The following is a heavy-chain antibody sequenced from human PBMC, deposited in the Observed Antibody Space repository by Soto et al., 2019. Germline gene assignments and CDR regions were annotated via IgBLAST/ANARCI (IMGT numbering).Heavy chain of an antibody. CDR1: GGSINNYY. CDR3: ARLRGHFDY. V-gene: IGHV4-59*01. Sequence: SETLSLTCTVSGGSINNYYWTWIRQPPGKGLEYIGYIFYSGTTNYNPSLKSRVTISVDTSKNQFSLRLSSVTAADTAVYHCARLRGHFDYWGQGTLVTVSS. CDR2: IFYSGTT. D-gene: IGHD3-16*01. J-gene: IGHJ4*01.